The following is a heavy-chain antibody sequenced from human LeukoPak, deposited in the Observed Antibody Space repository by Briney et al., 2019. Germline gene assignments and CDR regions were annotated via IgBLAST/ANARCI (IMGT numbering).Heavy chain of an antibody. CDR3: ARAGRAQNFDY. CDR2: IYYNGST. CDR1: GGSISSYY. J-gene: IGHJ4*02. V-gene: IGHV4-59*13. Sequence: PSETLSLTCTVSGGSISSYYWSWIRQPPGKGLEWIGYIYYNGSTNYNPSLKSRLTISVDTSKNQFSQKLSSVTAADTAMYYCARAGRAQNFDYWGQGTLVTVSS.